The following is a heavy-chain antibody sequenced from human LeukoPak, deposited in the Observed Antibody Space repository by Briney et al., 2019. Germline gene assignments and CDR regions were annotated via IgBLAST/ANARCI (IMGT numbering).Heavy chain of an antibody. Sequence: GGSLRLSCAASGFTFSSYSMNWVRQAPGKGLEWVSSISSSSSYIYYADSVKGRFTISRDNAKNSLYLQMNSLRAEDTAVYYCARDFGIAARRYFDYWGQGTLVTVSS. J-gene: IGHJ4*02. V-gene: IGHV3-21*01. CDR1: GFTFSSYS. CDR3: ARDFGIAARRYFDY. CDR2: ISSSSSYI. D-gene: IGHD6-13*01.